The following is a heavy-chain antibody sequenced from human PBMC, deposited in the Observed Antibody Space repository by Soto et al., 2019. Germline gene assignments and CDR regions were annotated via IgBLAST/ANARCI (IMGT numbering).Heavy chain of an antibody. Sequence: GGSLRLSCATSGFDFSNTWIHWVRQVPGQGLVWVSRINSDGSSIIYADSVKGRFTLSRDNAKNTVHLQMSSLRVEDTAVYYCAKDWYHTIDPWGQGIPVTVSS. CDR2: INSDGSSI. J-gene: IGHJ5*02. D-gene: IGHD1-20*01. CDR1: GFDFSNTW. CDR3: AKDWYHTIDP. V-gene: IGHV3-74*01.